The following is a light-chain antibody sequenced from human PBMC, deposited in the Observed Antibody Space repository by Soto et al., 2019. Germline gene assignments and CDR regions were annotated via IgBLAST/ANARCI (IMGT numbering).Light chain of an antibody. CDR1: QSLLHSDGNTY. V-gene: IGKV2-24*01. CDR3: MQSTQLRT. CDR2: QIS. Sequence: DIVMTQTPLSSPVTLGQPASISCRSSQSLLHSDGNTYLSWLQQRPGQPPRLLIYQISKRFSGVADRFSSSGAGTDFTLKISRVESEDVGIYYCMQSTQLRTFGQGTKVDIK. J-gene: IGKJ1*01.